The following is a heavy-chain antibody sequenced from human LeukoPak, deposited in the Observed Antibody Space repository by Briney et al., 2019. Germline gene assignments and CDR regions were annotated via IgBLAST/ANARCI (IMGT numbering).Heavy chain of an antibody. D-gene: IGHD3-22*01. V-gene: IGHV3-15*01. Sequence: PGGSLRLSCAASGFIFPNAWMHWVRQAPGKGLEWVGRIKNKNSGRTTNYIAPVKGRFTISRDDSRNTLYLEMDSLKTDDTAIYYCVTAGGLPPYYFTYWGQGTLVTVSS. CDR3: VTAGGLPPYYFTY. CDR1: GFIFPNAW. CDR2: IKNKNSGRTT. J-gene: IGHJ1*01.